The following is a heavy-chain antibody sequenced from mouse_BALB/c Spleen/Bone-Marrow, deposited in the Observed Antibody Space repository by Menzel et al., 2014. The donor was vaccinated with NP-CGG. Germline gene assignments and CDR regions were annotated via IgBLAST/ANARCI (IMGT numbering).Heavy chain of an antibody. V-gene: IGHV1-67*01. J-gene: IGHJ3*01. CDR3: ARGGIYYGSSSFAY. D-gene: IGHD1-1*01. CDR2: ISTYSGNT. CDR1: GYTFTDYA. Sequence: VQRVESGPELVRPGVSVKVSCKGSGYTFTDYAMHWVKQSHAKSLEWIGVISTYSGNTNYNQKFKGKATTTVDKSSSTAYMELARLTSEDSAIYYCARGGIYYGSSSFAYWGQGTLVTVSA.